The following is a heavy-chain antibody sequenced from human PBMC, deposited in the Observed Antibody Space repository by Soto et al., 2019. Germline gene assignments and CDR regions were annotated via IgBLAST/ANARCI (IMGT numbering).Heavy chain of an antibody. CDR3: ARDHFDVYDPLDLGY. CDR2: IKQDGSEK. CDR1: GFTFSRYW. J-gene: IGHJ4*02. Sequence: GGSLRLSCAASGFTFSRYWMRWVREAPGKGLEWVANIKQDGSEKYYVDSVKGRFTISRDNAKNSLWLQMNSLRAEDTAVYYCARDHFDVYDPLDLGYWGQGALVTVSS. V-gene: IGHV3-7*01. D-gene: IGHD5-12*01.